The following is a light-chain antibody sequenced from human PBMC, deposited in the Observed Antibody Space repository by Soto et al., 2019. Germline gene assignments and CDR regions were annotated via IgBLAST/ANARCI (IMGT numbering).Light chain of an antibody. V-gene: IGLV2-14*03. CDR3: NSYRRGGTYV. CDR2: DVS. Sequence: QSALTQAASVSGSPGQSITISCTGTSSDVGGYNYVSWYQQYPGKAPKLMIYDVSSRPSGVSNRFSGSKSDNTASLTISGLQAEDEADYYCNSYRRGGTYVFGTGTKATV. CDR1: SSDVGGYNY. J-gene: IGLJ1*01.